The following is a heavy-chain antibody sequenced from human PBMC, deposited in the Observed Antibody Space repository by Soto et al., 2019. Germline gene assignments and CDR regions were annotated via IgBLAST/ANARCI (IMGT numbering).Heavy chain of an antibody. V-gene: IGHV1-18*01. D-gene: IGHD1-26*01. J-gene: IGHJ4*02. CDR1: GYTFTSYG. CDR2: ISDYNGNT. Sequence: QVQLVQSGAEVKKPGASVKVSCKSSGYTFTSYGISWVRQAPGQGLELWGWISDYNGNTYYARNLQGRVTVTADTSTTTAYMELRSLRSDDTAVYYCARDRGIVIVGGTIPDYWGQGTLVTVSS. CDR3: ARDRGIVIVGGTIPDY.